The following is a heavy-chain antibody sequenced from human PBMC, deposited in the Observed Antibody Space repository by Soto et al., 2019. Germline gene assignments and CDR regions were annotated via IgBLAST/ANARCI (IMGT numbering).Heavy chain of an antibody. Sequence: QVQLQESGPGLVKPSQTLSLTCTVSGGSISSGDYYWSWLRQPPGRGLEWIGYIYYSGSTYYNPSLKSRVTISVDTSKNQFSLKLSSVTAADTAVYYCAREATIAARLDSWGQGTLVTVSS. J-gene: IGHJ4*02. V-gene: IGHV4-30-4*01. CDR1: GGSISSGDYY. CDR2: IYYSGST. D-gene: IGHD6-6*01. CDR3: AREATIAARLDS.